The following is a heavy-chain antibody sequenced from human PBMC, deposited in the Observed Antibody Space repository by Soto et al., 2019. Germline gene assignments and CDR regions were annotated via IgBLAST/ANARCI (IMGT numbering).Heavy chain of an antibody. CDR2: IYYSGST. V-gene: IGHV4-59*08. J-gene: IGHJ1*01. Sequence: QVQLQESGPGLVKPSETLSLTCTVSGGSISSYYWSWIRQPPGKGLEWIGYIYYSGSTNYNPSLKRRVTISVDTSKSHFSLKLSSVTAADSAVYYCARLGTYSSSSFGSCGQGTLVTVSS. CDR1: GGSISSYY. CDR3: ARLGTYSSSSFGS. D-gene: IGHD6-6*01.